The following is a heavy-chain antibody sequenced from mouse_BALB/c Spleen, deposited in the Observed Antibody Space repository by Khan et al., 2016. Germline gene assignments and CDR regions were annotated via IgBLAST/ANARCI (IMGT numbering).Heavy chain of an antibody. CDR2: INPDSSTI. D-gene: IGHD1-1*01. Sequence: EVKLLESGGGLVQPGGSLKLSCAASGFDFSRYWMSWVRQAPGKGLEWIGEINPDSSTINYTQSLKDKFIISRDNAKNTLYLQMSKVRSEDTALYDCARGGYYGYWYFDVCGGGSTVTVAS. CDR1: GFDFSRYW. CDR3: ARGGYYGYWYFDV. J-gene: IGHJ1*01. V-gene: IGHV4-1*02.